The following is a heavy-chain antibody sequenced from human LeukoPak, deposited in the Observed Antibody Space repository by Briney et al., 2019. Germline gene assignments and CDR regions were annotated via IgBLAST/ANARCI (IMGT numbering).Heavy chain of an antibody. D-gene: IGHD1-26*01. Sequence: GESLKISCKGSGYSFTSYWIGWVRQMPGKGLEWMGIIYPGDSDTRYSPSFQGQVTISADKSISTAYLQWSSLKASDTAMYYCARQGWELLKGGAFDIWGQGTMVTASS. V-gene: IGHV5-51*01. CDR2: IYPGDSDT. J-gene: IGHJ3*02. CDR3: ARQGWELLKGGAFDI. CDR1: GYSFTSYW.